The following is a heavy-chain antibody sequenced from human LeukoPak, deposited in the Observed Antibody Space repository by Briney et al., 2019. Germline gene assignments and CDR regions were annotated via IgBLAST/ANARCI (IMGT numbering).Heavy chain of an antibody. D-gene: IGHD6-19*01. CDR2: ISWNSGSI. V-gene: IGHV3-9*01. CDR3: AKPHSSGWYDY. Sequence: LTGRYLRLSCAASGFTFDDYAMHWVRHAPGKGLEWVSGISWNSGSIGYADSVKGRFTISRDNAKNSLYLQMNSLRAEDTALYYCAKPHSSGWYDYWGQGTLVTVSS. J-gene: IGHJ4*02. CDR1: GFTFDDYA.